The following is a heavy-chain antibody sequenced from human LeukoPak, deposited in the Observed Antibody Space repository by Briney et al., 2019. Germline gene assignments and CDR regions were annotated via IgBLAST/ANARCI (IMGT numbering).Heavy chain of an antibody. Sequence: ASVKVSCKASGYTFTIYGISWVRQAPGQGLEWMGWISAYNGNTNYAQKLQGRVTMTTDTSTSTAYMELRSLRSEDTAVYYCARDQLGLQHGMDVWGQGTTVTVSS. J-gene: IGHJ6*02. CDR3: ARDQLGLQHGMDV. CDR2: ISAYNGNT. V-gene: IGHV1-18*01. CDR1: GYTFTIYG. D-gene: IGHD7-27*01.